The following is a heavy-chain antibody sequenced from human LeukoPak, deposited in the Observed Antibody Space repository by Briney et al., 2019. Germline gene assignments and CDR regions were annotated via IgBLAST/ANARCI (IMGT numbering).Heavy chain of an antibody. Sequence: GGSLRLSCAASGFMFSSYWMSWVRQAPGKGLEWVANIRQDGNEIYYGDSVKGRFTISRDNGKNSLFLQMNSLRTEDTAVYFWARVEVRGQPRCSGGFYFDCWGQGTLVTVPS. V-gene: IGHV3-7*01. CDR2: IRQDGNEI. J-gene: IGHJ4*02. CDR3: ARVEVRGQPRCSGGFYFDC. D-gene: IGHD2-15*01. CDR1: GFMFSSYW.